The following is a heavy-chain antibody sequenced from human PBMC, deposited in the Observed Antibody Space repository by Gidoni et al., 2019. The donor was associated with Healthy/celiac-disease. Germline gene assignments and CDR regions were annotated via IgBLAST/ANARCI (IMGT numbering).Heavy chain of an antibody. D-gene: IGHD1-26*01. CDR3: AKEGSLVGATVYFDY. V-gene: IGHV3-9*01. CDR1: GFTFDDYD. Sequence: EVQLVESGGGLVQPGRSLRLACAASGFTFDDYDMHWVRQAPGKGLEWVSGISWNSGSIGYADSVKGRFTISRDNAKNSLYLQMNSLRAEDTALYYCAKEGSLVGATVYFDYWGQGTLVTVSS. J-gene: IGHJ4*02. CDR2: ISWNSGSI.